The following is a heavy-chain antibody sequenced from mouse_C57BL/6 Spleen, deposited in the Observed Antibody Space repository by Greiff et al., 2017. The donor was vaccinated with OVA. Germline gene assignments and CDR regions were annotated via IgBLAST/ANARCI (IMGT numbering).Heavy chain of an antibody. CDR2: IDPSDSET. D-gene: IGHD2-1*01. CDR1: GYTFTSYW. J-gene: IGHJ2*01. Sequence: VQLQQSGAELVRPGSSVKLSCKASGYTFTSYWMHWVKQRPIQGLEWIGNIDPSDSETHYNQKFKDKATLTVDKSSSTAYMQLSSLTSEDSAVYYCARRGNDYFDYWGQGTTLTVSS. CDR3: ARRGNDYFDY. V-gene: IGHV1-52*01.